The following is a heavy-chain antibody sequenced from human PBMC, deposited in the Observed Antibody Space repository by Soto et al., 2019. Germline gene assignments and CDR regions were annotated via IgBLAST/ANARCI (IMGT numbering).Heavy chain of an antibody. V-gene: IGHV1-46*03. CDR2: INPTGGRA. CDR1: GYHFTRYY. Sequence: QVQLVQSGAEVKKPGASVKVSCKTSGYHFTRYYIHWVRQAPGKGREWMGIINPTGGRATYAQKFQGRVRMTRDTSTTTVYMELTGLQSEDTAVYFCSRDRCSSTSCSPDYWGQGTLVTVSS. CDR3: SRDRCSSTSCSPDY. D-gene: IGHD2-2*01. J-gene: IGHJ4*02.